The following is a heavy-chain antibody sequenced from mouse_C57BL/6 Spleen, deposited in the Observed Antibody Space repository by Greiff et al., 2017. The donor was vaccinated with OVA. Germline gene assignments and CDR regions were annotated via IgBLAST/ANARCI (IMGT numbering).Heavy chain of an antibody. CDR2: IYPSDSET. D-gene: IGHD1-1*01. CDR3: ARGGYYGSSWYFDV. V-gene: IGHV1-61*01. J-gene: IGHJ1*03. CDR1: GYTFTSYW. Sequence: VKLQQPGAELVRPGSSVKLSCKASGYTFTSYWMDWVKQRPGQGLEWIGNIYPSDSETHYNQKFKDKATLTVDKSSSTAYMQLSSLTSEDSAVYYCARGGYYGSSWYFDVWGTGTTVTVSS.